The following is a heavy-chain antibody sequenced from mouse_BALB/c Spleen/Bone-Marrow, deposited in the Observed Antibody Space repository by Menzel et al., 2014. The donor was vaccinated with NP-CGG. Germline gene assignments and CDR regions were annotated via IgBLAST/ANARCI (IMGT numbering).Heavy chain of an antibody. J-gene: IGHJ2*01. CDR1: GYTFTSSW. CDR3: ARSGFDY. Sequence: VQLQQSGSVLVRPGASVKLSCKASGYTFTSSWMHWAEQRPGQGLEWIGEIHPNSGNTNYNKKFKGKATLTVDTSSSTAYVDLSSLTSEDSAVYYCARSGFDYWGQGTTLTVSS. D-gene: IGHD3-2*02. CDR2: IHPNSGNT. V-gene: IGHV1S130*01.